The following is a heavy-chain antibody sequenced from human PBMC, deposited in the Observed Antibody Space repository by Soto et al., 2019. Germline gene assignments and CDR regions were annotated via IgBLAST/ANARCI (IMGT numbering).Heavy chain of an antibody. D-gene: IGHD5-12*01. J-gene: IGHJ4*02. V-gene: IGHV1-3*05. CDR1: GYTFTSYA. CDR2: INAGNGNT. CDR3: ARDAGGYSSYDRAFDY. Sequence: QVQLVQSGAEEKKPGASVKVSCKASGYTFTSYAMHWVRQAPGQRLEWMGWINAGNGNTKYSQKFQGRVTITRDTSASTAYMELSSLRSEDTAVYYCARDAGGYSSYDRAFDYWGQGTLVTVSS.